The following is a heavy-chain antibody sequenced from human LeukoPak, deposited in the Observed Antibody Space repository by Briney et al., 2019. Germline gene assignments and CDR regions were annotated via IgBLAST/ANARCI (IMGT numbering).Heavy chain of an antibody. CDR3: ARRESSGFFDY. CDR1: GGSISSYY. Sequence: SETLSLTCAVSGGSISSYYWSWIRQPPGKGLEWIGYIYYSGSTSYNPSLNSRVTISLDTSKNQFSLNLSSVTAADTAVYYCARRESSGFFDYWGQGTLVTVSS. D-gene: IGHD6-19*01. CDR2: IYYSGST. J-gene: IGHJ4*02. V-gene: IGHV4-59*08.